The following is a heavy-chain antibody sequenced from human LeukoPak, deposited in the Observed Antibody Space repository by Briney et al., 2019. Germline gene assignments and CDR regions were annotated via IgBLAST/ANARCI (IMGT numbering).Heavy chain of an antibody. V-gene: IGHV4-59*01. CDR1: GDSFSSYY. Sequence: SETLSLTCTVPGDSFSSYYWTWIRQPPGKGLEWMGYIYYSGSTNYNPFLRSPVTISVDPSKNQFSLNLRSVTAADTAVYYWARDRGTPGATANWYFDRWGRGTPVTVSS. D-gene: IGHD1-26*01. J-gene: IGHJ2*01. CDR3: ARDRGTPGATANWYFDR. CDR2: IYYSGST.